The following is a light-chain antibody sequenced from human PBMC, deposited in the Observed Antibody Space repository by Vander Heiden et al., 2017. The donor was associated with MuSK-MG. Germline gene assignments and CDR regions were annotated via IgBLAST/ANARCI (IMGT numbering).Light chain of an antibody. CDR3: QQCSNSPRT. V-gene: IGKV3-20*01. CDR1: HSVGSSY. J-gene: IGKJ1*01. Sequence: EIVLTQSPGTLSLSPGERATLSCRASHSVGSSYLAWYQQKPGQAPRLLMYSASSRATGIPDRFSGSGSGTDFTLIISRLEPEDFAVYYCQQCSNSPRTFGQGTKVEIK. CDR2: SAS.